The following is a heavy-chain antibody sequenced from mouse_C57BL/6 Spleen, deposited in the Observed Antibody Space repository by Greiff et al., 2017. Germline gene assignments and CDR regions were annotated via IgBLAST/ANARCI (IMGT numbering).Heavy chain of an antibody. V-gene: IGHV1-55*01. CDR1: GYTFTSYW. CDR3: ARKPLYYGSSYDAMDY. CDR2: IYPGSGST. D-gene: IGHD1-1*01. J-gene: IGHJ4*01. Sequence: QVQLQQPGAELVKPGASVKMSCKASGYTFTSYWITWVKQRPGQGLEWIGDIYPGSGSTNYNEKFKSKATLTVDTSSSTAYMQLSSLTSEDSAVYYCARKPLYYGSSYDAMDYWGQGTSVTVSS.